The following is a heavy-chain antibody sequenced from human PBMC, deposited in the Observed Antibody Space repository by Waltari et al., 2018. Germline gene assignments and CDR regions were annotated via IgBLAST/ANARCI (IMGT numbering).Heavy chain of an antibody. J-gene: IGHJ4*02. V-gene: IGHV3-74*01. D-gene: IGHD1-26*01. Sequence: EVQLVESGGGLVQPGGSLRLPCAASGFTFNSYWMHWVRQAPGKGLVWLSLITSDGSTTSYGDSVKGRFTISRDNAKNTLYLQMNSLRAEDTAVYYCSAGTVYWGQGILVTVSS. CDR2: ITSDGSTT. CDR3: SAGTVY. CDR1: GFTFNSYW.